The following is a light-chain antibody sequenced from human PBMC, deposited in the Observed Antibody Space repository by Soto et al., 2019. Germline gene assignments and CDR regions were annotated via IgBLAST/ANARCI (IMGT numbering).Light chain of an antibody. J-gene: IGKJ1*01. V-gene: IGKV3-20*01. Sequence: EIVLTQSPGTLSLSPGERATLSCRASQTVSNNYLAWYQQKPGQAPRLLIYGVSSRATGIPDRFRGSGSGTDFTLTISRLEPEDFAVYFCQQYGSSWWTFGQGTKVEIK. CDR3: QQYGSSWWT. CDR1: QTVSNNY. CDR2: GVS.